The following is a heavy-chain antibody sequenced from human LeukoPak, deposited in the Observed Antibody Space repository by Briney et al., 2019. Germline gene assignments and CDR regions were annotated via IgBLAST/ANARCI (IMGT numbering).Heavy chain of an antibody. CDR3: AKGSGWYV. J-gene: IGHJ4*02. CDR1: GFTFSSSS. CDR2: ISGSGGST. Sequence: PGGSLILSCAASGFTFSSSSMSWVRQAPGKGLEWVSVISGSGGSTDYADSVKGRFTISRDNSKNTLYLQMNSLRAEDTAVYYCAKGSGWYVWGQGTLVTVSS. D-gene: IGHD6-19*01. V-gene: IGHV3-23*01.